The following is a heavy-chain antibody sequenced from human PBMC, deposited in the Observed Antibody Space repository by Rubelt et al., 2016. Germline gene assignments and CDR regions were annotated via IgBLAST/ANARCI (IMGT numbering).Heavy chain of an antibody. CDR2: INRSGGT. J-gene: IGHJ6*02. Sequence: QVQLQQWGAGLLKPSETLSLTCAVYGGSFSDYYWSWIRQPPGKGLEWIGEINRSGGTNYNPSLTGRLTIVLCRARSQLCLRLSAVTAADTAVDYCARGGGLRAGVDGWGQGATVTVSS. CDR1: GGSFSDYY. V-gene: IGHV4-34*01. D-gene: IGHD5-12*01. CDR3: ARGGGLRAGVDG.